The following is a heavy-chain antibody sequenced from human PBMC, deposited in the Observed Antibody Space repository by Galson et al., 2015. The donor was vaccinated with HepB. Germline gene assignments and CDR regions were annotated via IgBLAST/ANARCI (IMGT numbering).Heavy chain of an antibody. CDR3: ARDIDWTYFDY. CDR2: IKEDGSEK. J-gene: IGHJ4*02. D-gene: IGHD2-21*01. Sequence: SLRLSCAASGFTFAKYWMTWVRQAPGKGLQWVANIKEDGSEKFYVDSVKGRFTISRDNAKNSLYLQMNSLRAEDTAVYYCARDIDWTYFDYWGQGALVTVSS. V-gene: IGHV3-7*01. CDR1: GFTFAKYW.